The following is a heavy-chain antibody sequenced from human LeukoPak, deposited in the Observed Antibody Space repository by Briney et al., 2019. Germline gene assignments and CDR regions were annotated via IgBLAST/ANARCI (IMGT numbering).Heavy chain of an antibody. Sequence: PGGSLRLSCTASGFNFSHYGMSWVRQGPGKGLEWVSRVSGSGVRTHYADSLKGRCTISRDNSNNTLSLQINSLRDDDTAVYYCARAYSSSSFFDYWGQGTLVAVSS. V-gene: IGHV3-23*01. CDR2: VSGSGVRT. J-gene: IGHJ4*02. CDR1: GFNFSHYG. CDR3: ARAYSSSSFFDY. D-gene: IGHD6-6*01.